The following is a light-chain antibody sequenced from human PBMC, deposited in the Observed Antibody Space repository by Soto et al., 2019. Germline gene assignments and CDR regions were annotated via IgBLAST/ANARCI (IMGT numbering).Light chain of an antibody. CDR2: GAS. CDR3: QQYNNWPPRT. J-gene: IGKJ2*01. V-gene: IGKV3-15*01. Sequence: EIVMTQSPVTLSVSPGERATLSCRASQSVSNHLAWYQQKPGQAPRLLIYGASTRATGIPARYGGSGSGTEFTLTICGPQSEDCPVYYGQQYNNWPPRTFGQGTKLEIK. CDR1: QSVSNH.